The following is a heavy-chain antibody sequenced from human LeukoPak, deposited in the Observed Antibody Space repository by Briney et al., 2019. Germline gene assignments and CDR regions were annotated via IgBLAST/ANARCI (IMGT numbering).Heavy chain of an antibody. CDR2: IDWDDDK. CDR1: GFSLSTSGMC. J-gene: IGHJ4*02. D-gene: IGHD2-15*01. CDR3: ARTPTRVYFDY. V-gene: IGHV2-70*11. Sequence: QTLSLTCTFSGFSLSTSGMCVSWIRQPPGKPLEWLARIDWDDDKYYSTSLKTRLTISKDTSKNQVVLTMTNMDPVDTATHYCARTPTRVYFDYWGQGTLVTVSS.